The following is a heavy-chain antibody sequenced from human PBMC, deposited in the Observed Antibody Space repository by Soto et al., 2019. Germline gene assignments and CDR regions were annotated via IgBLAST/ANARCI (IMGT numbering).Heavy chain of an antibody. V-gene: IGHV3-23*01. CDR1: GFTFSSYA. CDR2: ITGGGGST. D-gene: IGHD2-15*01. Sequence: GGSLSLSCAASGFTFSSYAMSWVRQAPGEGLEWVSAITGGGGSTYYADSVKGRFTISRDNSRDTLYLQMNSLRAEDTAVYYCAKGSASARPYYFDYWGQGALVTVSS. J-gene: IGHJ4*02. CDR3: AKGSASARPYYFDY.